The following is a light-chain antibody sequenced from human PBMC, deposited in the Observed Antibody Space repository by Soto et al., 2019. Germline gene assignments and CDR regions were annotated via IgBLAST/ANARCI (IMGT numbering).Light chain of an antibody. CDR3: QTWSTDIRV. CDR1: SGHNSYA. Sequence: QPVLTQPPSASASLGASVKLTCTLSSGHNSYAIAWHQQQPEKGPRYLMKLNGDGSHSKGDGIPDRFSGSSSGAERYLTISSLQSEDEADYYCQTWSTDIRVFGGGTKVTVL. CDR2: LNGDGSH. V-gene: IGLV4-69*01. J-gene: IGLJ3*02.